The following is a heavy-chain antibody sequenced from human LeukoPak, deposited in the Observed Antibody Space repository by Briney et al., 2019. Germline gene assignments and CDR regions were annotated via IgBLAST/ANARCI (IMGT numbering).Heavy chain of an antibody. CDR2: ISGSGSST. J-gene: IGHJ4*02. V-gene: IGHV3-23*01. CDR1: GFTFSSYA. D-gene: IGHD3-10*01. Sequence: GGSLRLSCAASGFTFSSYAMSWVRQAPGKGLEWVSAISGSGSSTYYADSVKGRFTISRDNSKNTLYLQMNSLRAEDTAVYYCANRPLLWFGELYGYWGQGTLVTVSS. CDR3: ANRPLLWFGELYGY.